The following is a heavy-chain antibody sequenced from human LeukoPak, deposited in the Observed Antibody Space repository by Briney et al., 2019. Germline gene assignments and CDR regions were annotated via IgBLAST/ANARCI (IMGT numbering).Heavy chain of an antibody. CDR2: IYYSGST. CDR1: GGSISSSSYY. V-gene: IGHV4-39*01. CDR3: ARHVYDFWSGSPYAFDI. D-gene: IGHD3-3*01. J-gene: IGHJ3*02. Sequence: PSETLSLTCTVSGGSISSSSYYWGWIRQPPGKGLEWIGSIYYSGSTYYNPSLKSRVTISVDTSKNQFSRKLSSVTAADTAVYYCARHVYDFWSGSPYAFDIWGQGTMVTVSS.